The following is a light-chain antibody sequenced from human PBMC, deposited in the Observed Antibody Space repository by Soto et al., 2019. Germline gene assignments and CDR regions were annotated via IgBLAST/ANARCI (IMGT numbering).Light chain of an antibody. CDR3: QHSYSAPLT. V-gene: IGKV1-39*01. CDR1: QSISNY. Sequence: DIPMTQSPSSLSASVGDRVTITCRASQSISNYFNWYQQKPGKAPKLLIYAASSLQSGVPSRFSGSGSGTDFTLTISSLQPEDFATYYCQHSYSAPLTFGGGTKVDIK. J-gene: IGKJ4*01. CDR2: AAS.